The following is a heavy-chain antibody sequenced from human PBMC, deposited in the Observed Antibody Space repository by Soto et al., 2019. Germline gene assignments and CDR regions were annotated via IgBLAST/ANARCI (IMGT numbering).Heavy chain of an antibody. V-gene: IGHV3-23*01. Sequence: PGGSLRLSCAASGFTFSSYAMSWVRQAPGKGLEWVSAISGSGGSTYYADSVKGRFTISRDNSKNTLYLQMNSLRAEDTAVYYCAKVRMPVTTYYYYYGMDVWGQGTTVTVSS. CDR1: GFTFSSYA. CDR3: AKVRMPVTTYYYYYGMDV. D-gene: IGHD4-17*01. CDR2: ISGSGGST. J-gene: IGHJ6*02.